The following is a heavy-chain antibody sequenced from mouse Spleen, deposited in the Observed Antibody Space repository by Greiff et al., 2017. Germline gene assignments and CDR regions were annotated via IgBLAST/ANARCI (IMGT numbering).Heavy chain of an antibody. CDR3: ARHVERLPWFAY. CDR2: ISSGGGNT. J-gene: IGHJ3*01. CDR1: GFTFSSYA. D-gene: IGHD1-2*01. Sequence: EVQLMESGGGLVKLGGSLKLSCAASGFTFSSYAMSWVRQTPEKRLEWVATISSGGGNTYYPDSVKGRFTISRDNAKNTLYLQMSSLKSEDTAMYYCARHVERLPWFAYWGQGTLVTVSA. V-gene: IGHV5-9-3*01.